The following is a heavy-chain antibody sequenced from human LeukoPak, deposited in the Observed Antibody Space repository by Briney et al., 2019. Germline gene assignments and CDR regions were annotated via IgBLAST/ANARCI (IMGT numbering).Heavy chain of an antibody. CDR3: AKDSRVSSSWYSFDY. D-gene: IGHD6-13*01. J-gene: IGHJ4*02. Sequence: GGSLRLSCAASGFTFDDYAMHWVRQAPGKGLEWVSGISWNSGSIGYADSVKGRFTISRDNAKNSLYLQMNSLRAEDTAMYYCAKDSRVSSSWYSFDYWGQGTLVTVSS. V-gene: IGHV3-9*01. CDR1: GFTFDDYA. CDR2: ISWNSGSI.